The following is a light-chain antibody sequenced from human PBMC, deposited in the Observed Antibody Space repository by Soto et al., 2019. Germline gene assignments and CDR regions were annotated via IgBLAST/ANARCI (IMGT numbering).Light chain of an antibody. CDR2: AAS. CDR3: QQSYSAPRT. CDR1: QSISNY. V-gene: IGKV1-39*01. Sequence: DIQMTQSPSSLSASVGDRVTITCRASQSISNYLNWYQQKLGKAPKFMIYAASSLQSGVPSRFSGSGSGTDFTLTISSLQPEDFETFYCQQSYSAPRTFGQGTKVDIK. J-gene: IGKJ1*01.